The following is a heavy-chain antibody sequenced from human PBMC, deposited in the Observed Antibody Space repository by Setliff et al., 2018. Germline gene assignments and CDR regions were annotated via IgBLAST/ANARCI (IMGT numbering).Heavy chain of an antibody. Sequence: SETLSLTCTLSGGSLSSGSFYWGWVRQPPGKGLEWIGSMYSGGNTYYNPSLKSRATISIDTSKNQFSLKLNSVTAADTAVYYCGRSEAYNWFDPWGQGTLVTVSS. CDR2: MYSGGNT. V-gene: IGHV4-39*07. CDR1: GGSLSSGSFY. J-gene: IGHJ5*02. CDR3: GRSEAYNWFDP.